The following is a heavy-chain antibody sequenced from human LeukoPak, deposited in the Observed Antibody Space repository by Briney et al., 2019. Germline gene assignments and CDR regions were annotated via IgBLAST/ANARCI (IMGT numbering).Heavy chain of an antibody. CDR3: ARGIRNSGSYGPYYFDY. CDR1: GFTFTNHA. CDR2: INAGNGNT. Sequence: ASVKVSCKASGFTFTNHALQWVRQAPGQRLEWMGWINAGNGNTKYSQQFQGRVTSTRDTSATTTYIELSRLRSEDTAVYYCARGIRNSGSYGPYYFDYWGQGTLVTVSS. V-gene: IGHV1-3*01. J-gene: IGHJ4*02. D-gene: IGHD6-19*01.